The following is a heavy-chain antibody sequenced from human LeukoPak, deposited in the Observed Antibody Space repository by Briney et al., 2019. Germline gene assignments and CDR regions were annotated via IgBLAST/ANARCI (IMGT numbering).Heavy chain of an antibody. Sequence: GGSLRLSCVASGFTVRSNSMSWVRQAPGKGLEWVSTIYSGGNTYYADSVKGRFTFSRDSSKNTLYLLTNSLTAEDTAVYYCARGEWELFYYFDHWGQGTLVTVSS. CDR2: IYSGGNT. J-gene: IGHJ4*02. V-gene: IGHV3-66*01. D-gene: IGHD1-26*01. CDR3: ARGEWELFYYFDH. CDR1: GFTVRSNS.